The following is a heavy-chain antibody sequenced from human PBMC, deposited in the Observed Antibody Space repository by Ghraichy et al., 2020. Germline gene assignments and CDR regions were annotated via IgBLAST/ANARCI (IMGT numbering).Heavy chain of an antibody. CDR1: GFTFSSYS. Sequence: GALRLTCAASGFTFSSYSMNWVRQAPGKGLEWVSSISGSSTYIYYADSVKGRFTISRDNAKNSLYLQMNSLRAEDTAVYYCAREYSSGWGGTYYYYGMDVWGQGTTVTVSS. J-gene: IGHJ6*02. V-gene: IGHV3-21*01. CDR3: AREYSSGWGGTYYYYGMDV. D-gene: IGHD6-19*01. CDR2: ISGSSTYI.